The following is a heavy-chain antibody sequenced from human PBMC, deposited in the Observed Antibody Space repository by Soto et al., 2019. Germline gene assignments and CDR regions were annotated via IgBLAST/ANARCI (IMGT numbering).Heavy chain of an antibody. CDR3: APQWLAHDY. D-gene: IGHD6-19*01. CDR2: INSDGSSI. V-gene: IGHV3-74*01. CDR1: GFTFRSYW. Sequence: LVESGGGLVQPGGSLRLSCAASGFTFRSYWMHWVRQAPGKGLTGVSRINSDGSSISYADSVKGRFTISRDNAKNTLFLQMNSLRVEDTAVYYCAPQWLAHDYWGQGNLVTVSS. J-gene: IGHJ4*02.